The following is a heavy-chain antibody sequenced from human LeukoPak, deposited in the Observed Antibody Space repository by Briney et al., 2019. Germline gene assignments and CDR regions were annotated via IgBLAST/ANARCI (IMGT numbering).Heavy chain of an antibody. CDR3: AKARLDDYGGNSWDY. Sequence: PGRSLRLSCAASGFTFDDYAMHWVRQAPGKGLEWVSGISWNSGSIGYADSVKGRSTISRDNAKNSLYLQMNSLRAEDTALYYCAKARLDDYGGNSWDYWGQGTLVTVSS. V-gene: IGHV3-9*01. J-gene: IGHJ4*02. CDR1: GFTFDDYA. CDR2: ISWNSGSI. D-gene: IGHD4-23*01.